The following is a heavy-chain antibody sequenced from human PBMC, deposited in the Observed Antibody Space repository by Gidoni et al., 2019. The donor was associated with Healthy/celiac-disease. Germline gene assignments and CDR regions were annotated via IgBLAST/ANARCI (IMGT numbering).Heavy chain of an antibody. Sequence: QVQLVQSGAEVKKPGASVKVSCKASGYTFTSYGISWVRQAPGQGLEWMGGISAYNGNTNYAQKLQGRVTMTTDTSTSTAYMELRSLRSDDTAVYYCASGSCSGGSCYEVTNWGQGTLVTVSS. CDR3: ASGSCSGGSCYEVTN. CDR1: GYTFTSYG. J-gene: IGHJ4*02. V-gene: IGHV1-18*01. D-gene: IGHD2-15*01. CDR2: ISAYNGNT.